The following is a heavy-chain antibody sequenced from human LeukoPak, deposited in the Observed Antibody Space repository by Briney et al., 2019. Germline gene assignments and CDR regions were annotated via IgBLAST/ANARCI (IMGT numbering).Heavy chain of an antibody. J-gene: IGHJ4*02. CDR2: IYYSGST. CDR1: GGSISSYY. D-gene: IGHD3-22*01. CDR3: ARTTSYYYDSSGYYYPYYFDY. V-gene: IGHV4-59*08. Sequence: SETLSLTCTVSGGSISSYYWSWIRQPPGKGLGWIGYIYYSGSTNYNPSLKSRVTISVDTSKNQFSLKLSSVTAADTAVYYCARTTSYYYDSSGYYYPYYFDYWGQGTLVTVSS.